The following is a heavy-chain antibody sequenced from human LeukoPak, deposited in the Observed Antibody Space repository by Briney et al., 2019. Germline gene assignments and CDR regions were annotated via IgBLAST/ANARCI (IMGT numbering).Heavy chain of an antibody. Sequence: PGGSVTLSCPASGFTFSSKYMSWVRQAPGKGLEWVALIYSGGGKYYADSVKGRFTISRDNSRNTLSIQMNSLRVDDTRVYYCARGFRSVTTWGYFDYWGQGALVSVSS. CDR3: ARGFRSVTTWGYFDY. CDR2: IYSGGGK. CDR1: GFTFSSKY. J-gene: IGHJ4*02. V-gene: IGHV3-66*01. D-gene: IGHD4-17*01.